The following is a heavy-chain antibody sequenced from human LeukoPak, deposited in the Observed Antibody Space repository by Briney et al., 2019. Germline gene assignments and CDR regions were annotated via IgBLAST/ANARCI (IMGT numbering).Heavy chain of an antibody. D-gene: IGHD4-17*01. V-gene: IGHV3-53*04. Sequence: GGSLRLSCAASGFNVSSNYMSWVRQAPGKGLEWVSVIYSGGYTYYADSVKGRFTIARHDSKNTVNLQMNSLRAEDTAVYFCARGTVFRAFDLWGQGTMVTVSS. CDR1: GFNVSSNY. CDR2: IYSGGYT. CDR3: ARGTVFRAFDL. J-gene: IGHJ3*01.